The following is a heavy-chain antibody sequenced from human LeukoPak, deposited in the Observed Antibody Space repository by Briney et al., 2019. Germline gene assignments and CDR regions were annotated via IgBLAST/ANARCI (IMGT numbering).Heavy chain of an antibody. Sequence: SETLSLTCAVSGYSISSSNWWGWIRQPPGQGLEWIGYIHYSGSTNYNPSLKSRVTMSVDTSKNQFSLKLRSVTAFDTAVYYCARKTPNLGWFYPWGQGTLVTVSS. CDR2: IHYSGST. CDR1: GYSISSSNW. CDR3: ARKTPNLGWFYP. J-gene: IGHJ5*02. V-gene: IGHV4-28*06.